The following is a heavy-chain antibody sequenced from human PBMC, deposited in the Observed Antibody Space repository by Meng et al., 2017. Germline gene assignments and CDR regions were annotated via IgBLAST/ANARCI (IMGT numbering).Heavy chain of an antibody. V-gene: IGHV4-4*02. CDR1: GGSISSSNW. Sequence: QAQLQGSGPGLVKPSGTLSLTCAVSGGSISSSNWWSWVRQPPGKGLEWIGEIYHSGSTNYNPSLKSRVTISVDKSKNQFSLKLSSVTAADTAVYYCARMSVLLWFGELFLNWGQGTLVTVSS. CDR2: IYHSGST. D-gene: IGHD3-10*01. CDR3: ARMSVLLWFGELFLN. J-gene: IGHJ4*02.